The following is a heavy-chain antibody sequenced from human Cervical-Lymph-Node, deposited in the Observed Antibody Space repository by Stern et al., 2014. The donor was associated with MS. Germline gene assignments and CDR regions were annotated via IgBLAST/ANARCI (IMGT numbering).Heavy chain of an antibody. D-gene: IGHD1-1*01. J-gene: IGHJ1*01. CDR2: IHSSGNT. CDR3: ASPTGH. CDR1: GGSVTTEGYY. V-gene: IGHV4-31*03. Sequence: QLQLQESGPRLVKASQTLSLTCTVSGGSVTTEGYYWSWIRQHPVKGLEWIGYIHSSGNTHYNPSLKSRVTISVDTSKNQFALKLSSVTAADTAVYYCASPTGHWGQGALVTVSS.